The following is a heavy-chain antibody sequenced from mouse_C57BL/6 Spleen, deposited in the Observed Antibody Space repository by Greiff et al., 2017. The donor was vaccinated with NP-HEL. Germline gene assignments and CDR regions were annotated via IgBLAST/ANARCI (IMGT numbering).Heavy chain of an antibody. D-gene: IGHD1-1*01. CDR3: ARSLYGSIGFAY. Sequence: QVQLKQSGPELVKPGASVKISCKASGYAFSSSWMNWVKQRPGKGLEWIGRIYPGDGDTNYNGKFKGKATLTADKSSSTAYMQLSSLTSEDSAVYVCARSLYGSIGFAYWGQGTLVTVSA. V-gene: IGHV1-82*01. CDR2: IYPGDGDT. J-gene: IGHJ3*01. CDR1: GYAFSSSW.